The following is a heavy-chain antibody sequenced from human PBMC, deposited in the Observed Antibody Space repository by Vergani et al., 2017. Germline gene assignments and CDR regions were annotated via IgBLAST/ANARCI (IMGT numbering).Heavy chain of an antibody. CDR3: ARRSYDTTPYVQGGYDC. V-gene: IGHV3-23*01. Sequence: EVQLLQSGGGVIQPGGSVRLSCAASGFTFSACPMTWVRQAPGKGLEWVSAISARYPSTYYADSVKGRFTISRDNSKNMLYLQMNSLRAEDTAVYYYARRSYDTTPYVQGGYDCWGQGTLVSVSS. D-gene: IGHD3-22*01. CDR2: ISARYPST. J-gene: IGHJ4*02. CDR1: GFTFSACP.